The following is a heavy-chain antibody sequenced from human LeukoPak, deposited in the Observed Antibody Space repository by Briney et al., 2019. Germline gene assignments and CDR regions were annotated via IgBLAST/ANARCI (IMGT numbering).Heavy chain of an antibody. J-gene: IGHJ6*03. V-gene: IGHV3-11*04. CDR3: ARAPRGIFGVVINYYYMDV. CDR2: ISSSGSTI. Sequence: TGGSLRLSCAASGFTFSDYYMSWIRQAPGKGLEWVGYISSSGSTIYYADSVKGRFTISRDNAKNSLYLQMNSLRAEDTAVYYCARAPRGIFGVVINYYYMDVWGKGTTVTVAS. D-gene: IGHD3-3*01. CDR1: GFTFSDYY.